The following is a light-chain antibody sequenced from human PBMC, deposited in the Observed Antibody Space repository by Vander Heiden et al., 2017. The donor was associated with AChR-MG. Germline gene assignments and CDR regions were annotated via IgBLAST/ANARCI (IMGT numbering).Light chain of an antibody. CDR1: SPNIESNY. V-gene: IGLV1-47*01. CDR2: RNN. CDR3: VSWDDSLSGVV. J-gene: IGLJ2*01. Sequence: SVLTHPPSASGTPGQGVTISCSGASPNIESNYVYWYQHLPGTAPKLLISRNNQRPSGIPDRFSGSTSDTSASLAISGLRSEDEADYYCVSWDDSLSGVVFGGGTKLTVL.